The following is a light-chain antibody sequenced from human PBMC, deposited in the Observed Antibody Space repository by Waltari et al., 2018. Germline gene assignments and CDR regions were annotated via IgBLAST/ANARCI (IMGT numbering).Light chain of an antibody. Sequence: SYVLTQPPSVSVAPGGTASLTCGGDNLGSYSVNWYQQKPGQAPVLVIFYDSDRPSGIPARFSGSNSGNTATLTITSVEAGDEARYYCQVWHADIDPGVFGTGTEVTVL. J-gene: IGLJ1*01. V-gene: IGLV3-21*04. CDR1: NLGSYS. CDR3: QVWHADIDPGV. CDR2: YDS.